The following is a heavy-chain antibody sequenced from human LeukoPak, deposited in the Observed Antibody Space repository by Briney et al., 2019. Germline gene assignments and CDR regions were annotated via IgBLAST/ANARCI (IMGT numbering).Heavy chain of an antibody. V-gene: IGHV3-21*01. CDR3: ARAWSDYDFWSGYLSFGY. D-gene: IGHD3-3*01. J-gene: IGHJ4*02. CDR1: GFTFSSYS. CDR2: FSSSSSYI. Sequence: GGSLRLSCAASGFTFSSYSMNWVRQAPGKGLEWVSSFSSSSSYIYYADSVKGRFTISRDNAKNSLYLQMNSLRAEDTAVYYCARAWSDYDFWSGYLSFGYWGQGTLVTVSS.